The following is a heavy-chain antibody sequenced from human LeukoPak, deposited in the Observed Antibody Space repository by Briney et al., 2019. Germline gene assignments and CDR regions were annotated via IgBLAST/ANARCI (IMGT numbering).Heavy chain of an antibody. D-gene: IGHD5-24*01. CDR1: GYTFTGYY. CDR3: ARGRVLEMATISGY. J-gene: IGHJ4*02. V-gene: IGHV1-2*02. CDR2: INPNSGGT. Sequence: ASVNVSCKASGYTFTGYYMHWVRQAPGQGLEWMGWINPNSGGTNYAQKFQGRVTMTRDTSISTAYMELSRLRSDDTAVYYCARGRVLEMATISGYWGQGTLVTVSS.